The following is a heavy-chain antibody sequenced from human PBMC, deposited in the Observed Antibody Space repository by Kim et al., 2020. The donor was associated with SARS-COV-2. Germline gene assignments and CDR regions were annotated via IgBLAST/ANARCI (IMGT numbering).Heavy chain of an antibody. J-gene: IGHJ3*02. Sequence: GGSLRLSCSASGFTFSSYAMHWVRQAPGKGLEYVSAISSNGGSTYYADSVKGRFTISRDNSKNTLYLQMSSLRAEDTAVYYCVILPLGYCSSTSCQTPLTDAFDIWGQGTMVTVSS. CDR2: ISSNGGST. V-gene: IGHV3-64D*06. CDR3: VILPLGYCSSTSCQTPLTDAFDI. CDR1: GFTFSSYA. D-gene: IGHD2-2*01.